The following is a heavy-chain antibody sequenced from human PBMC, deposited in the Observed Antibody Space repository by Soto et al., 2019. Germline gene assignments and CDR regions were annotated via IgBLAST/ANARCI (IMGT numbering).Heavy chain of an antibody. Sequence: RGSLIVSCAASGFTFSSYAMSWVRQAPGKGLEWVSAISGSGGSTYYADSVKGRFTISRDNSKNTLYLQMNSLRAEDTAVYYCAKGVGIAAAGTPSWYDPCGQGTLATVSS. CDR2: ISGSGGST. D-gene: IGHD6-13*01. CDR3: AKGVGIAAAGTPSWYDP. V-gene: IGHV3-23*01. J-gene: IGHJ5*02. CDR1: GFTFSSYA.